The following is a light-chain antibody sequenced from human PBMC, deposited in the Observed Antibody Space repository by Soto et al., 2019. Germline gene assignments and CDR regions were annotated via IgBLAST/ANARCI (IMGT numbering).Light chain of an antibody. CDR2: EVT. CDR3: GSYAGGTTLV. Sequence: QSALTQPASVSGSPGQSITISCTGSSSDVGGYDSVSWYQQHPGKAPKLLIYEVTKRTSGVSNRSSGSKSGNMACLTISGLQADDGADDSCGSYAGGTTLVFGGGTKLTVL. CDR1: SSDVGGYDS. J-gene: IGLJ3*02. V-gene: IGLV2-14*01.